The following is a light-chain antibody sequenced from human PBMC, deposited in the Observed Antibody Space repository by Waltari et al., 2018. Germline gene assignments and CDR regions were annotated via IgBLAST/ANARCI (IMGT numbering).Light chain of an antibody. CDR3: QQYYSAPRT. V-gene: IGKV4-1*01. J-gene: IGKJ1*01. CDR1: QSVLYNSNNKNY. CDR2: WAS. Sequence: DIVMTQSPDSLAVSLGERATINCKSSQSVLYNSNNKNYLAWFQQKPGQPPKLLTNWASTRESGVPDRFSGSGSGTNFTLTISSLQAEDVAVYYCQQYYSAPRTFGQGTKVEIK.